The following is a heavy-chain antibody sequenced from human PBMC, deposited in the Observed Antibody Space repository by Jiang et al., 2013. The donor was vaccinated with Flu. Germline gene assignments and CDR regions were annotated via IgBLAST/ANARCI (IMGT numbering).Heavy chain of an antibody. V-gene: IGHV3-23*01. J-gene: IGHJ5*02. CDR2: ISVGGGTT. D-gene: IGHD2/OR15-2a*01. CDR3: AKDLNWFSEP. Sequence: VQLLESGGGLVQPGGSLRLSCAASGFTFSSYVMTWVRQAPGKGLECVSIISVGGGTTYYADSVKGRFTISRDDSKNTLYLQMNSLRVDDTALYYCAKDLNWFSEPWGQGTLVT. CDR1: GFTFSSYV.